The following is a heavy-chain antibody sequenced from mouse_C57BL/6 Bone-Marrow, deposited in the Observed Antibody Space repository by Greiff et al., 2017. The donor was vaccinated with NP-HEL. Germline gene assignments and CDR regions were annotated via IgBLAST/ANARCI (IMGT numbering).Heavy chain of an antibody. Sequence: VQLQQSGPELVKPGASVKISCKASGYAFSSSWMNWVKQRPGKGLEWIGRIYPGDGDTNYNGKFKGTATLTADKSSSTAYMQLSSLTSEDSAVYFCARSLYGYYYAMDYGGQGTSVTVSS. CDR1: GYAFSSSW. V-gene: IGHV1-82*01. J-gene: IGHJ4*01. CDR3: ARSLYGYYYAMDY. CDR2: IYPGDGDT. D-gene: IGHD2-2*01.